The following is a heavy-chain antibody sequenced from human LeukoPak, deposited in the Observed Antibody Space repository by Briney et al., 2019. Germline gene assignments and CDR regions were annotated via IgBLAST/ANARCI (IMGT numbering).Heavy chain of an antibody. J-gene: IGHJ5*02. CDR3: ARDQYYYGSGSLSRFDP. V-gene: IGHV4-4*07. CDR2: IYTSGST. CDR1: GGSISSYY. D-gene: IGHD3-10*01. Sequence: SETLSLTCTVSGGSISSYYWSWIRQPAGKGLEWIGRIYTSGSTNYNPSLKSRVTMSVDTSKNQFSLKLSSVTAADTAVYYCARDQYYYGSGSLSRFDPWGQGTLVTVSS.